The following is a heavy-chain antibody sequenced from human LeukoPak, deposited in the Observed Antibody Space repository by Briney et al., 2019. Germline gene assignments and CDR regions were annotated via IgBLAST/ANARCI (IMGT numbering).Heavy chain of an antibody. V-gene: IGHV3-48*01. CDR1: GFTFTGYS. D-gene: IGHD2-15*01. CDR3: VRQLGYCSGGSCN. J-gene: IGHJ4*02. Sequence: GGSLRLSCAASGFTFTGYSMNWFRQAPGKGLEWISYISITSDKIYYADSVKGRFTISRDNSKNTLYLQMNSLRAEDTAVYYCVRQLGYCSGGSCNWGQGTLVTVSS. CDR2: ISITSDKI.